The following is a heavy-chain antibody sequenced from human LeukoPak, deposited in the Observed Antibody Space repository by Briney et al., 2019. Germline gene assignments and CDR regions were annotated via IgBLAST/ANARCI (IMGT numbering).Heavy chain of an antibody. CDR3: ARTRTDFVGYYFDY. Sequence: PSETLSLTCAVYGGSFSGYYWSWIRQPPGKGLEWIGEINHSGSTNYNPSLKSRVTISVDTSKNQFSLKLSSVTAADTAVYYCARTRTDFVGYYFDYWGQGTLVTVPS. D-gene: IGHD3/OR15-3a*01. J-gene: IGHJ4*02. CDR1: GGSFSGYY. V-gene: IGHV4-34*01. CDR2: INHSGST.